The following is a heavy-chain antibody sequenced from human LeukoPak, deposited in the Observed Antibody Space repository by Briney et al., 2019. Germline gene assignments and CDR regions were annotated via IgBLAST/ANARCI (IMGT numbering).Heavy chain of an antibody. CDR1: GGSIGSYH. CDR3: ARQVAATAPVGC. CDR2: IYYNGST. Sequence: ASETLSLTCTVSGGSIGSYHWSWIRQPPGKGLEWIGHIYYNGSTNYNPSLKSRVTISVDTSKNQFSLKLTSVTAADTAVYYCARQVAATAPVGCWGQGTLVTVSS. D-gene: IGHD6-13*01. V-gene: IGHV4-59*08. J-gene: IGHJ4*02.